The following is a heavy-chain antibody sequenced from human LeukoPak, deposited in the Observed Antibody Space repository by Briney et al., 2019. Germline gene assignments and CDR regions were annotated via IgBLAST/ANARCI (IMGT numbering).Heavy chain of an antibody. CDR3: AKDPQIAAAGTFLFDY. CDR2: ITPSNTM. V-gene: IGHV3-69-1*01. Sequence: GGSLRLSCAASGFTFSDYYMNWIRQAPGKGLERVSYITPSNTMYYADSVKGRFTISRDNAKNSLFLQMNSLRAEDTAVYYCAKDPQIAAAGTFLFDYWGQGTLVTVSS. CDR1: GFTFSDYY. D-gene: IGHD6-13*01. J-gene: IGHJ4*02.